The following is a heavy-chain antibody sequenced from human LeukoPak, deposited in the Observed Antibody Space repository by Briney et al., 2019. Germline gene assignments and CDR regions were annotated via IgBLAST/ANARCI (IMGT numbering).Heavy chain of an antibody. CDR1: GGSVSNSSYF. J-gene: IGHJ5*01. Sequence: SETLSLTCTVSGGSVSNSSYFWGWIRQPPGEGLEWIGSIYSSGSTYYNPSLKSRATISVDTSKNHFSLKLSSVTAADTAVYYCARAISSYDFWSGYYTSEDTSLDSWGQGTLVTVSS. D-gene: IGHD3-3*01. V-gene: IGHV4-39*07. CDR2: IYSSGST. CDR3: ARAISSYDFWSGYYTSEDTSLDS.